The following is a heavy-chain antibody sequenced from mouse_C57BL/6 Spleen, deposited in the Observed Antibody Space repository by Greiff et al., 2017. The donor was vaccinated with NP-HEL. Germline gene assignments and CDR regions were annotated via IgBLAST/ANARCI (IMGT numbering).Heavy chain of an antibody. D-gene: IGHD2-1*01. Sequence: QVQLQQPGTELVKPGASVKLSCKASGYTFTSYWMHWVKQRPGQGLEWIGNINPSNGGTNYNEKFKSKATLTVDKSSSTAYMQLSSLTSEDSAVYYCARCEIYYCNLRCYYAMDYWGQGTSVTVSS. CDR2: INPSNGGT. V-gene: IGHV1-53*01. CDR1: GYTFTSYW. J-gene: IGHJ4*01. CDR3: ARCEIYYCNLRCYYAMDY.